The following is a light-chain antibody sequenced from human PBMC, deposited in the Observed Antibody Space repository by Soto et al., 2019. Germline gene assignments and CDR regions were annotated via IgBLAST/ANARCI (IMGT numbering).Light chain of an antibody. J-gene: IGKJ1*01. CDR3: QQYNRYWT. V-gene: IGKV1-13*02. CDR2: DVS. CDR1: QGIRND. Sequence: AIQMTQSPSSLSASVGDRVTITCRASQGIRNDLGWYQQKPGKAPKLLNYDVSSLESGVPSRFSGSGSETEFTLTISSLFPDDFATYYCQQYNRYWTFGQGTKVDIK.